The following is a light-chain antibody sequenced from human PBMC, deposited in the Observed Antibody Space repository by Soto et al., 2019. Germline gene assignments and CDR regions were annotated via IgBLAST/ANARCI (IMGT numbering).Light chain of an antibody. J-gene: IGLJ2*01. CDR3: CSYAGGTSVV. V-gene: IGLV2-23*01. Sequence: QSALTQPASVSGSPGQSITIACTGTSNDVGRYNLVSWYQQHPGKAPKLIIYEDIERPSGVSNRFSGVKSGNTASLTISGLQTEDEADYYCCSYAGGTSVVFGGGTKVTVL. CDR1: SNDVGRYNL. CDR2: EDI.